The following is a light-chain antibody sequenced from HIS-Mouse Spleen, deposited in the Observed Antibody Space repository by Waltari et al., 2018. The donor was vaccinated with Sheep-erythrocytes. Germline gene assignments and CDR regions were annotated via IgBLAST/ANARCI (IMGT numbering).Light chain of an antibody. CDR2: DVS. V-gene: IGLV2-11*01. CDR3: CSYAGSYNHV. Sequence: QSALTQPRSVSGSPGQSVPISCTGTSSHVGGYNYFTWYQQHPGKAPKLIIYDVSKRPSGVPDRFSGSKSGNTASLTISGLQAEDEADYYCCSYAGSYNHVFATGTKVTVL. CDR1: SSHVGGYNY. J-gene: IGLJ1*01.